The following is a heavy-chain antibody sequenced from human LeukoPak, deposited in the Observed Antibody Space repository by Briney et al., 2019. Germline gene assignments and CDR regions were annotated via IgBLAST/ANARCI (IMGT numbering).Heavy chain of an antibody. CDR1: GFTFSSYW. D-gene: IGHD1-14*01. V-gene: IGHV3-74*01. CDR2: INPGGSSI. J-gene: IGHJ4*02. Sequence: GGSLRLSCAASGFTFSSYWMHWVRQVPGKGLVWVARINPGGSSITYADSVRGRFTISRDNAKNTLYLQMDSLRAEDTGVYYCARSNQADDYWGRGTLVTVSS. CDR3: ARSNQADDY.